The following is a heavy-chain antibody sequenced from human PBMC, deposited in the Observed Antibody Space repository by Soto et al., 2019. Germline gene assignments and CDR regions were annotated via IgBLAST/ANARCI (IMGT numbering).Heavy chain of an antibody. D-gene: IGHD5-12*01. CDR2: IDPSDSYT. J-gene: IGHJ4*02. CDR1: GYSFTSYW. CDR3: ARHYSGYDFFDY. V-gene: IGHV5-10-1*01. Sequence: LGESLKISCKGSGYSFTSYWISWVRQMPGKGLEWMGRIDPSDSYTNYSPSFQGHVTISADKSISTAYLQWSSLKASDTAMYYCARHYSGYDFFDYWGQGTLVTVSS.